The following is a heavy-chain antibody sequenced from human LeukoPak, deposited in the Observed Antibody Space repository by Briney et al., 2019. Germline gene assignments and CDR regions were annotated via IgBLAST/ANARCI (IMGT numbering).Heavy chain of an antibody. CDR3: AKDYDIGSYYRSRYHYYMDV. D-gene: IGHD1-26*01. CDR2: ISYDGSNK. CDR1: GFTFSSYA. V-gene: IGHV3-30-3*01. Sequence: PGGSLRLSCAASGFTFSSYAMHWVRQAPGKGLEWVAVISYDGSNKYYADSVKGRFTISRDNSKNTLYLQMNSLRAEDTAVYYCAKDYDIGSYYRSRYHYYMDVWGKGTTVTVSS. J-gene: IGHJ6*03.